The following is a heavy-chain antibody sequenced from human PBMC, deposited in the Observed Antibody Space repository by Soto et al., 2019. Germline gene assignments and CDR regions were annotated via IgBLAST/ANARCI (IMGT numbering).Heavy chain of an antibody. D-gene: IGHD2-2*01. J-gene: IGHJ4*02. V-gene: IGHV3-23*01. CDR2: ITGNGETT. CDR3: AKVDCGSSGCRLLDY. Sequence: EVQLLESGGGLVQPGGSLRLACAGSGFTFINHAMNWVRQAPVKGLEWVTGITGNGETTNYADYVKGRLTISRDNSKNTLYLPMNSLRAEDTAVYYCAKVDCGSSGCRLLDYWCQGTLVTVSS. CDR1: GFTFINHA.